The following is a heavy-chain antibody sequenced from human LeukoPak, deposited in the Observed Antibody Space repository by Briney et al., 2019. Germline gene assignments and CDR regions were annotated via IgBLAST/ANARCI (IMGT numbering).Heavy chain of an antibody. V-gene: IGHV4-59*01. Sequence: PSETLSLTCTVSGGSISSYYWSWIRQPLGKGLEWIGYIYYSGSTNYNPSLKSRVTISVDTSKNQFSLKLSSVTAADTAVYYCAGSRGYSYGYGLLSAFDIWGQGTMVTVSS. D-gene: IGHD5-18*01. CDR1: GGSISSYY. J-gene: IGHJ3*02. CDR3: AGSRGYSYGYGLLSAFDI. CDR2: IYYSGST.